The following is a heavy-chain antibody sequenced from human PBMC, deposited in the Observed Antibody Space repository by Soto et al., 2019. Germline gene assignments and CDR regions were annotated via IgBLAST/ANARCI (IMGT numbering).Heavy chain of an antibody. D-gene: IGHD3-10*01. J-gene: IGHJ6*02. CDR3: ARDYITYGMDV. Sequence: GGSLRLSCAASGFSVSSKYMSWVRQAPGKGLEWVSVIYGGDSTYYTDSVKGRFTVSRDSSKNTMYLQMNSLRVEDTAVYYCARDYITYGMDVWGQGTTVTVSS. CDR1: GFSVSSKY. CDR2: IYGGDST. V-gene: IGHV3-66*01.